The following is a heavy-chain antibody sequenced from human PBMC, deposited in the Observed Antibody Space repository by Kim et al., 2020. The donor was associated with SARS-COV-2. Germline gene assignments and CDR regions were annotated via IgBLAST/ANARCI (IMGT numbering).Heavy chain of an antibody. J-gene: IGHJ4*02. Sequence: GGSLRLSCAASGFSLTTFASSWVRQAPGKGLEWVSAIDNGGDTFYAGSVRGRFTISRDSFKNTLYLQMNSLRTEDTATYYFAKLNWDEETNYWGQGSLV. CDR3: AKLNWDEETNY. V-gene: IGHV3-23*01. D-gene: IGHD1-26*01. CDR1: GFSLTTFA. CDR2: IDNGGDT.